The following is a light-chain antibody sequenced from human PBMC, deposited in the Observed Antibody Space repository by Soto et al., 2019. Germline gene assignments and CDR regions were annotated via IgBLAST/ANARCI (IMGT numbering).Light chain of an antibody. CDR1: TGAVTSGHW. V-gene: IGLV7-46*01. J-gene: IGLJ1*01. CDR3: LVIFTGVGEV. Sequence: QAVVTQEPSLTVSPGGTVTLTCGSSTGAVTSGHWPHWFQQKPGQAPMTLIYDTSNKHPLTPARFSGSILGGKAALTLSGAQPEDEADSYCLVIFTGVGEVFGTGTKVTVL. CDR2: DTS.